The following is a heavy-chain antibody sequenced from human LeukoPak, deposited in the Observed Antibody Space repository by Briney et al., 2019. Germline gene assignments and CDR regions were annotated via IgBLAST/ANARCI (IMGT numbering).Heavy chain of an antibody. V-gene: IGHV3-23*01. CDR1: GFTFSSNA. J-gene: IGHJ2*01. D-gene: IGHD6-19*01. CDR3: AKDSGWCPRYFDL. Sequence: RSGGSLRLSCAASGFTFSSNAMSWVRQAPGKGLEWVSTISDNVGGTFYTDSVKGRFTISRDTSKNTLYLQMNSLRAEDTAVYYCAKDSGWCPRYFDLWGRGTLVTVSS. CDR2: ISDNVGGT.